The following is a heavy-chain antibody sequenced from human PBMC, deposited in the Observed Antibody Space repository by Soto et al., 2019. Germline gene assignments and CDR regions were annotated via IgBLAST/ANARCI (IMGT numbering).Heavy chain of an antibody. CDR1: GGTFSSYT. Sequence: GASVKVSCKASGGTFSSYTISWVRQAPGQGLEWMGRIIPILGIANYAQKFQGRVTITADKSTSTAYMELSSLRSEDTAVYYCARDPANYIYYYYGMDVWGQGTTVTVSS. V-gene: IGHV1-69*04. CDR2: IIPILGIA. CDR3: ARDPANYIYYYYGMDV. J-gene: IGHJ6*02. D-gene: IGHD1-1*01.